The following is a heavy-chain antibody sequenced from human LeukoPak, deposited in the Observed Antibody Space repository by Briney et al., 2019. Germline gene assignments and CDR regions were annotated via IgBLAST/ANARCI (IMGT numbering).Heavy chain of an antibody. D-gene: IGHD2-15*01. V-gene: IGHV3-48*04. CDR2: ITGSSTTI. J-gene: IGHJ4*02. CDR1: GFTFSTYS. CDR3: ARAPHPYCSGGNCIYFDY. Sequence: GGSLRLSCAASGFTFSTYSMNWVRQAPGKGLEWVSYITGSSTTIYYANSVKGRFTISRDNAKKSLYLQMNSLRAEDTAVYYCARAPHPYCSGGNCIYFDYWGQGTLVTVSS.